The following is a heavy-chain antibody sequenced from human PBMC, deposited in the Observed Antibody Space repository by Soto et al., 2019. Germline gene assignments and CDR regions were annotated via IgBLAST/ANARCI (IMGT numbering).Heavy chain of an antibody. J-gene: IGHJ4*02. CDR2: INPSGGST. D-gene: IGHD4-17*01. CDR1: GYTFTSYY. V-gene: IGHV1-46*01. Sequence: QVQLVQSGAEVKKPGASVKVSCKASGYTFTSYYMHWVRQAPGQGLEWLGIINPSGGSTSYAQKFQGRVTMTRDTSTSTVYMELSSLRSEDTAVYYCAREGTVTTPFDYWGQGTLVTVSS. CDR3: AREGTVTTPFDY.